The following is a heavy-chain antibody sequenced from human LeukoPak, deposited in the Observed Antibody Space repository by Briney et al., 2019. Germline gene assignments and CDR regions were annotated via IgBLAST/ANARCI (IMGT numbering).Heavy chain of an antibody. V-gene: IGHV1-46*01. CDR3: ARLLVLRGYFDY. D-gene: IGHD4/OR15-4a*01. CDR1: GYTFTSYY. Sequence: ASVKVSCKPSGYTFTSYYMHWERQAPGQGREGRGIINPIGDSTSYAQKFQGRVTMTRDTYTSTVYMELSSVRYEDTAVYYCARLLVLRGYFDYWGQGTLVTVSS. CDR2: INPIGDST. J-gene: IGHJ4*02.